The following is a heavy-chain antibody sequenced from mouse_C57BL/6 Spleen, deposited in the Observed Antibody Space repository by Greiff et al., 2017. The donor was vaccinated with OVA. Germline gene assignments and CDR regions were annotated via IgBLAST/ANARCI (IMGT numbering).Heavy chain of an antibody. CDR2: IYPGDGDT. Sequence: QVQLQQSGAELVKPGASVKISCKASGYAFSSYWMNWVKQRPGKGLEWIGQIYPGDGDTNYNGKFKGKATLTADKSSSTHYMQLSSLTSDDSAVYFCARGDGYSAWLAYWGQGTLVTVSA. CDR3: ARGDGYSAWLAY. J-gene: IGHJ3*01. CDR1: GYAFSSYW. D-gene: IGHD2-3*01. V-gene: IGHV1-80*01.